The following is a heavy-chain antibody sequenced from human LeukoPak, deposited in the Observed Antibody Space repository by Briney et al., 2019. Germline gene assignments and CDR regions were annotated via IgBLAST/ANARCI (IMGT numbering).Heavy chain of an antibody. CDR1: GFTFSNHE. CDR2: ISDSGSTI. J-gene: IGHJ6*03. D-gene: IGHD3-16*01. CDR3: ARDFRDTSLITYPYFMDV. Sequence: GGSLRLSCAASGFTFSNHEMNWVRQAPGKGLEWISYISDSGSTIYYSDSVKGRFTISRDNAKNSVYLQMNSLRAEDTAVYYCARDFRDTSLITYPYFMDVWGKGTTVTISS. V-gene: IGHV3-48*03.